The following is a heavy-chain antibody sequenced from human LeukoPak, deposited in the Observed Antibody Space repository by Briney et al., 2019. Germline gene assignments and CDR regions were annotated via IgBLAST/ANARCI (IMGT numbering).Heavy chain of an antibody. D-gene: IGHD1-26*01. CDR2: ISAYNGNT. Sequence: ASVKVSCKASGYTFTSYGNSWVRQAPGQGLEWMGWISAYNGNTNYAQKLQGRVTMTTDTSTSTAYMELRSLRSDDTAVYYCARDLSSGSYRDAFDIWGQGTMVTVSS. CDR3: ARDLSSGSYRDAFDI. J-gene: IGHJ3*02. CDR1: GYTFTSYG. V-gene: IGHV1-18*01.